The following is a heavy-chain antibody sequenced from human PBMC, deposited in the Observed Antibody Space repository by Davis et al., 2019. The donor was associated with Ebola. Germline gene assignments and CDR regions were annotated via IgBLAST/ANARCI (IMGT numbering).Heavy chain of an antibody. CDR1: GYTFTSYA. V-gene: IGHV7-4-1*02. CDR3: ARGVATRYSYYYYAMDV. CDR2: INTNTGNP. Sequence: ASVKVSCKASGYTFTSYAMNWVRQAPGQGLEWMGWINTNTGNPTYAQGFTGRFVFSLDTSVSTAYLQISSLKAEDTAVYYCARGVATRYSYYYYAMDVWGKGTTVTVSS. D-gene: IGHD2-15*01. J-gene: IGHJ6*04.